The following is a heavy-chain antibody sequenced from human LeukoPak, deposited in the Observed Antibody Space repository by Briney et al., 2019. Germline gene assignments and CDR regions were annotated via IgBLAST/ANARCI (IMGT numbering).Heavy chain of an antibody. J-gene: IGHJ4*02. Sequence: PPESLSLTCTVSVGSISSYNSSWIRQPPGKGLEWIGYIYYSGSTNYNPSLKRRVTIPVDTSKNQFSLKLSSVTAADTAVYYCAKQRIQLWSRTPGYVDYWGQGALVTVSS. CDR3: AKQRIQLWSRTPGYVDY. V-gene: IGHV4-59*08. CDR1: VGSISSYN. CDR2: IYYSGST. D-gene: IGHD5-18*01.